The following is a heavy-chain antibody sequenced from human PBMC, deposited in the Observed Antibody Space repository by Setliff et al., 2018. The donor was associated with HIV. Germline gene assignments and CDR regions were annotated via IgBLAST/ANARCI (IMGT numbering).Heavy chain of an antibody. D-gene: IGHD4-17*01. V-gene: IGHV1-69*13. Sequence: GASVKVSCKASGGTFSRYAISWVRQAPGQGLEWMGGIIPIFGTANYAQKFQGRVTITADESTSTAYMELSSLRSEDTAVYYCASPTTVTGDAFDIWGQGTMVTVSS. J-gene: IGHJ3*02. CDR2: IIPIFGTA. CDR1: GGTFSRYA. CDR3: ASPTTVTGDAFDI.